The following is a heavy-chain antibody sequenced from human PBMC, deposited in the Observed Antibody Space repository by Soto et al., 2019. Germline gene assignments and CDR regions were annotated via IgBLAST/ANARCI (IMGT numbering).Heavy chain of an antibody. CDR3: ARGLLWDIVLMVYTIPSPYYFDY. D-gene: IGHD2-8*01. CDR1: GYTFTSYD. J-gene: IGHJ4*02. Sequence: ASVKVSCKASGYTFTSYDINWVRQATGQGLEWMGWMNPNSGNTGYAQKFQGRVTMTRNTSISTAYMELSSLRSEDTAVYYCARGLLWDIVLMVYTIPSPYYFDYWGQGTLVTVSS. V-gene: IGHV1-8*01. CDR2: MNPNSGNT.